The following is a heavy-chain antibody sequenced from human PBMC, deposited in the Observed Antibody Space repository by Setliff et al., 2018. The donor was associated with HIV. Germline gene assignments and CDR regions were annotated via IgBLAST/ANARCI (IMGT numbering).Heavy chain of an antibody. D-gene: IGHD3-16*01. CDR3: ARGWGGGMDY. Sequence: ASVKVSCKASGYTFTGYDMRWVRQAPGQGLEWLGMINPSGGSTWYAQKFQGRVTMTGDTSTNTLYMELSSLRSEDTAVYYCARGWGGGMDYWGQGTLVTVSS. V-gene: IGHV1-46*01. CDR1: GYTFTGYD. CDR2: INPSGGST. J-gene: IGHJ4*02.